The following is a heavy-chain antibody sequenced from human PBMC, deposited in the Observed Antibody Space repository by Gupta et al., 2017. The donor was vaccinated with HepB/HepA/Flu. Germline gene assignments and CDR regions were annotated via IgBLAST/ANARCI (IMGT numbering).Heavy chain of an antibody. V-gene: IGHV1-69*06. J-gene: IGHJ2*01. CDR2: IIPIFGTA. CDR3: ARAYPWGYCSSTSCYGPSKVDYSNTGAWYFDL. Sequence: QVQLVQSGAEVKKPGSSVKVSCKASGGTIRSYAISWVRQAPGHGLEWMGGIIPIFGTANYAQKFQGRVTITADKSTSTAYMEMSSLRSEDTAVYYCARAYPWGYCSSTSCYGPSKVDYSNTGAWYFDLWGRGTLVTVSS. CDR1: GGTIRSYA. D-gene: IGHD2-2*01.